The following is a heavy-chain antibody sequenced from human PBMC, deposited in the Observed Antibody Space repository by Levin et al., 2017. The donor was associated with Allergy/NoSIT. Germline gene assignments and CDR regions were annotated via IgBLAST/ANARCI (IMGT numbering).Heavy chain of an antibody. V-gene: IGHV3-11*01. CDR2: ISSSGSTI. CDR1: GFTFSDYY. D-gene: IGHD5-24*01. CDR3: ARDRTTLGEMATTFDY. J-gene: IGHJ4*02. Sequence: GESLKISCAASGFTFSDYYMSWIRQAPGKGLEWVSYISSSGSTIYYADSVKGRFTISRDNAKNSLYLQMNSLRAEDTAVYYCARDRTTLGEMATTFDYWGQGTLVTVSS.